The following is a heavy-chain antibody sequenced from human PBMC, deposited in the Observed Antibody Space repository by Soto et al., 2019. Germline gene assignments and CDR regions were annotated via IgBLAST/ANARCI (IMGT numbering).Heavy chain of an antibody. Sequence: QVQLQQWGAGLLKPSETLSLTCAVYGGSFSGYYWSWIRQPPGKGLEWIGEINHSGSTNYNPSLKSRVTISVDTSKNQFSLKLSSVTAADTAVYYCARGRDIVVVPAAIYWFDPWGQGTLVTVSS. D-gene: IGHD2-2*01. V-gene: IGHV4-34*01. J-gene: IGHJ5*02. CDR1: GGSFSGYY. CDR2: INHSGST. CDR3: ARGRDIVVVPAAIYWFDP.